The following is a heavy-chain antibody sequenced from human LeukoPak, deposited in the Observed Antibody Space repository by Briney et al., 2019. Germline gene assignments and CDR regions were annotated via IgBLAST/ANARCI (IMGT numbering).Heavy chain of an antibody. J-gene: IGHJ3*02. CDR1: GFTFSSYE. Sequence: GGSLRLSCAASGFTFSSYEMNWVRQAPGKGLEWVSYISSSGSTIYYADSVKGRFTISRDNAKNSLYLQMNSLRAEDTAVYYCARARSNGAFDIWGQGTMATVSS. CDR2: ISSSGSTI. CDR3: ARARSNGAFDI. D-gene: IGHD2-8*01. V-gene: IGHV3-48*03.